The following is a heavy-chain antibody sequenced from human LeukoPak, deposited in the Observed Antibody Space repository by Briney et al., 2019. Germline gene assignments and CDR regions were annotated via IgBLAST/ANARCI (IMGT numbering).Heavy chain of an antibody. CDR2: IRGSGDST. D-gene: IGHD2-8*02. J-gene: IGHJ4*02. V-gene: IGHV3-23*01. CDR3: AKEPWSFDY. CDR1: AFTVSHTY. Sequence: GGSLRLSCPASAFTVSHTYMGWVRQAPGKGLDWVSGIRGSGDSTYYADSVKGRFTISRDNSKNTLYLQMNSLRAEDTAVYYCAKEPWSFDYWGQGTLVTVSS.